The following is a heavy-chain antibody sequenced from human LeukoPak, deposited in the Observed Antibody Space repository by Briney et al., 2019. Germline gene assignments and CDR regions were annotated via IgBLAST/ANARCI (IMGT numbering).Heavy chain of an antibody. Sequence: PSQTLSLTCTVSDGSISSGDYYWSWIRQPPGKGLEWIGYIYYSGSTNYNPSLKSRVTISVDTSKNQFSLKLSSVTAADTAVYYCARDQGLLLGTKWFDPWSQGTLVTVSS. D-gene: IGHD2-21*02. V-gene: IGHV4-61*08. CDR3: ARDQGLLLGTKWFDP. J-gene: IGHJ5*02. CDR1: DGSISSGDYY. CDR2: IYYSGST.